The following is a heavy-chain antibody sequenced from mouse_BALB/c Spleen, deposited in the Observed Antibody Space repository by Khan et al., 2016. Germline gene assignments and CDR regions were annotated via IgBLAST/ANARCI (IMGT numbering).Heavy chain of an antibody. J-gene: IGHJ4*01. V-gene: IGHV1S81*02. CDR3: ASALRLRYYYVMDY. Sequence: QVQLKQSGAELVKPGASVKLSCKASGYTFTSYYMYWVKQRPGQGLEWIGEINPSTGGTNFNEKFKSKATLTVDKSSSTAYMQLSSLTSEDSAGYYGASALRLRYYYVMDYWGQGTSVTVSS. D-gene: IGHD1-2*01. CDR1: GYTFTSYY. CDR2: INPSTGGT.